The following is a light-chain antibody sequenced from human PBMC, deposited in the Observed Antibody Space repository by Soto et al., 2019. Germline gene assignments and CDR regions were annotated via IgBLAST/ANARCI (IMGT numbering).Light chain of an antibody. CDR2: AAS. V-gene: IGKV3-20*01. CDR1: QTISSTY. CDR3: QQYGSSPKT. Sequence: EIVLTQSPGTLSLSPGDRATLSCRASQTISSTYLAWYQQKPGHAPRRLIYAASTRATGIPDRFSGSGSGTDFTLTISRLEPEDFAVYYCQQYGSSPKTFGQGTKVDIK. J-gene: IGKJ1*01.